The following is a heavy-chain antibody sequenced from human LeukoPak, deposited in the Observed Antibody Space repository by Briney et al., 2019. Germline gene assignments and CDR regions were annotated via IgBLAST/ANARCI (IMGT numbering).Heavy chain of an antibody. D-gene: IGHD2-2*01. J-gene: IGHJ4*02. CDR3: AKDRYCTSSSCPIDY. Sequence: GGSLRLSCAGSGYSFDEYAMHWVRQAPGKGLEWVSGINWKSDKIGYADSVKGRFIISRDNSKNSLYLQMNSLRVEDTALYYCAKDRYCTSSSCPIDYWGQGTMVTVSS. CDR2: INWKSDKI. V-gene: IGHV3-9*01. CDR1: GYSFDEYA.